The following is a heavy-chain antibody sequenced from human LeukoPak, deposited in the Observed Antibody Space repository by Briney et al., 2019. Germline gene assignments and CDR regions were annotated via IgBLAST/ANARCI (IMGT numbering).Heavy chain of an antibody. CDR2: IKMDGSEK. J-gene: IGHJ4*02. CDR3: VRTPPTLGYCTETSCPFDH. CDR1: GFIFGWYW. V-gene: IGHV3-7*01. Sequence: GGSLRLSCAGSGFIFGWYWMSWVRQAPGKGLEWVANIKMDGSEKYYLDSVRGRFTISRDNARNSVYLQMSSLRAEDTAVYYCVRTPPTLGYCTETSCPFDHWGQGALVSVSS. D-gene: IGHD2-8*02.